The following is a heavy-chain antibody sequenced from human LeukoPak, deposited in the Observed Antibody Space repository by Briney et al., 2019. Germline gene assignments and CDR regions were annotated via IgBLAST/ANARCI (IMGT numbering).Heavy chain of an antibody. CDR1: GGTFSSYA. D-gene: IGHD6-13*01. CDR3: ARDRSSSWATKYFQH. Sequence: GASVKVSCKASGGTFSSYAISWVRQAPGQGLEWMGGIIPIFGTANYAQKFQGRVTITTDESTSTAYMELSSLRSEDTAVYYCARDRSSSWATKYFQHWGQGTLVTVSS. V-gene: IGHV1-69*05. CDR2: IIPIFGTA. J-gene: IGHJ1*01.